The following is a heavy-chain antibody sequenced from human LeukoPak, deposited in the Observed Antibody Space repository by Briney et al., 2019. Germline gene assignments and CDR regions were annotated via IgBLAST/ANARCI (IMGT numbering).Heavy chain of an antibody. D-gene: IGHD2-15*01. Sequence: SETLSLTCTVSGASISSSSHYWGWIRQPPGKELQWIASVYYSGRTNYNPSLKSRVTISVDTSEKQFSLQVNSVTAADTAVYYCARQGSAYYSDFWGQGLPVTVSS. J-gene: IGHJ4*02. CDR2: VYYSGRT. V-gene: IGHV4-39*01. CDR3: ARQGSAYYSDF. CDR1: GASISSSSHY.